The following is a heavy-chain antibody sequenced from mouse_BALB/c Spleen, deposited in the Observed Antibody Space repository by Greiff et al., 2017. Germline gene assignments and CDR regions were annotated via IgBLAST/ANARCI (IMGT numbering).Heavy chain of an antibody. CDR1: GFTFSDYG. D-gene: IGHD2-10*02. J-gene: IGHJ4*01. CDR3: ARRGKYGNYDATDY. CDR2: ISNLAYSI. Sequence: EVKLMESGGGLVQPGGSRKLSCAASGFTFSDYGMAWVRQAPGKGPEWVAFISNLAYSIYYADTVTGRFTISRENAKNTLYLEMSSLRSEDTAMYYCARRGKYGNYDATDYWGQGTSVTVSS. V-gene: IGHV5-15*02.